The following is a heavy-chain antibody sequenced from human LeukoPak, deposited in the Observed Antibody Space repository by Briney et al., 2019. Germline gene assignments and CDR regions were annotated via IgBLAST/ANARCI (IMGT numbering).Heavy chain of an antibody. CDR1: GFTFSNYH. Sequence: PGGSLRLSCAASGFTFSNYHMTWVRQAPGKGLEWISYISIFTSSTYYADSVKGRFTISRDDAENSVYLQMNSLRVEDTAVYYCARTHERYLDYWGRGILVTVSS. CDR3: ARTHERYLDY. J-gene: IGHJ4*02. V-gene: IGHV3-48*01. CDR2: ISIFTSST.